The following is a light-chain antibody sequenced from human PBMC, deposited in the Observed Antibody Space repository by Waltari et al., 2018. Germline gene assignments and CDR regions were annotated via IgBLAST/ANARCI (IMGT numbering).Light chain of an antibody. Sequence: DIQMTQSPSSLSASVGDSVTITCRARQTITTYLNWYLQKPGKAPELLIYGASTLQIGAPSRFRGSGSGTDFTRTISSLQTEDFATYYWQQSFNTPFAFGPGTKLDIK. CDR1: QTITTY. V-gene: IGKV1-39*01. CDR3: QQSFNTPFA. J-gene: IGKJ3*01. CDR2: GAS.